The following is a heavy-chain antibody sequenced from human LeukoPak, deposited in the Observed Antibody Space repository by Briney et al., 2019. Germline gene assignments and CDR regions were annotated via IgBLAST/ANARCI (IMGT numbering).Heavy chain of an antibody. CDR1: GYTFTTYA. J-gene: IGHJ4*02. Sequence: ASVKVSCKASGYTFTTYAMNWVRQAPGQGLEWMGWINTNTGNPTYAQGFTGRFVFSLDTPVSTAYLQISSLKAADTAVYYCALHYYDSSGYYNNYWGQGTLVTVSS. CDR3: ALHYYDSSGYYNNY. CDR2: INTNTGNP. V-gene: IGHV7-4-1*02. D-gene: IGHD3-22*01.